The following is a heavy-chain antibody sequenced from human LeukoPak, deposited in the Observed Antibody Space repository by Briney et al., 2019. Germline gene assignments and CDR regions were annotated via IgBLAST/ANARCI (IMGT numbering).Heavy chain of an antibody. CDR3: ASGWGGSYETYYYMDV. V-gene: IGHV3-20*04. Sequence: SGGSLRLSCAASGFTFDDYGMSWVRQAPGKGLEGVSGINWNGGSAGYADSVKGRFTISRDNAKNSLYLQMNSLRAEDTALYYCASGWGGSYETYYYMDVWGKGTTVTVSS. J-gene: IGHJ6*03. CDR1: GFTFDDYG. CDR2: INWNGGSA. D-gene: IGHD1-26*01.